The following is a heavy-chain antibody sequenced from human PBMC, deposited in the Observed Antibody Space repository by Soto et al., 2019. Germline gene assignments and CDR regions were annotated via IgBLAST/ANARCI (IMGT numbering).Heavy chain of an antibody. D-gene: IGHD2-2*01. Sequence: SVKVSCKASGGTFSSYTISWVRQAPGQGLEWMGRIIPILGIANYAQKFQGRVTITADKSTSTAYMELSSLRSEDTAVYYCAREPDCSSTSCRRGHAEYFQHWG. CDR1: GGTFSSYT. CDR2: IIPILGIA. CDR3: AREPDCSSTSCRRGHAEYFQH. J-gene: IGHJ1*01. V-gene: IGHV1-69*04.